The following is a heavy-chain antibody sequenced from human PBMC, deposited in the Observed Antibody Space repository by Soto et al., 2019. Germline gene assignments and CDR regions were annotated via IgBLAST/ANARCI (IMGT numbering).Heavy chain of an antibody. CDR2: NYFNGNT. CDR1: ADSFSKYY. D-gene: IGHD3-16*01. J-gene: IGHJ4*02. CDR3: ESVTFGGIVLAH. V-gene: IGHV4-59*01. Sequence: PSGTLRLTCTVPADSFSKYYWPWIRHSPGEGLECLGYNYFNGNTNYNPSLKRRVTTSIDPSKKKFSLNMSYVNAPDTDVYYCESVTFGGIVLAHWGQGALVTVS.